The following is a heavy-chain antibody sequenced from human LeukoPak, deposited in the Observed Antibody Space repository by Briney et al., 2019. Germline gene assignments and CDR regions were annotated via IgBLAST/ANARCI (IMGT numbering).Heavy chain of an antibody. CDR1: GFTFSSYW. V-gene: IGHV3-7*05. D-gene: IGHD2-15*01. CDR3: ARGLSVAE. CDR2: INQDGNEK. J-gene: IGHJ4*02. Sequence: GGSLRLSCEASGFTFSSYWMSWVRQAPGKGPEWVANINQDGNEKHYVGSVQGRFTISRDNAKNSLYLQMNSLRAEDTAVYHCARGLSVAEWGQGTLVTV.